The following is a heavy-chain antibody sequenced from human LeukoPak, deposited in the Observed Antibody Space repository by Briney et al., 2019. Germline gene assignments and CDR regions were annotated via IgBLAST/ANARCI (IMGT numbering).Heavy chain of an antibody. V-gene: IGHV1-8*01. J-gene: IGHJ4*02. CDR2: MNPNSGNT. Sequence: VASVKVSCKASGYTFTSYDINWVRQATGQGLEWMGWMNPNSGNTGYAQKFQGRVTMTRNTSISTAYMELNSLRAEDTAVYYCARGVPYDSWSGPHYSDYWGQGTLVTVSS. CDR1: GYTFTSYD. CDR3: ARGVPYDSWSGPHYSDY. D-gene: IGHD3-3*01.